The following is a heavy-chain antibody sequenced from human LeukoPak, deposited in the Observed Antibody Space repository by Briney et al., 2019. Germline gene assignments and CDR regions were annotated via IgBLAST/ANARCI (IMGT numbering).Heavy chain of an antibody. D-gene: IGHD3-10*01. V-gene: IGHV3-64D*06. J-gene: IGHJ4*02. CDR1: GFTFSSFA. CDR2: ISNTGVST. Sequence: PGGSLRLSCSASGFTFSSFALHWVRQAPGKGLEYVSGISNTGVSTYYADSVTGRFTISRDNSKNTLYLQMGSLRAEDTAIYYCVKDDSYYYDSGIYPYWGQGILVTVSS. CDR3: VKDDSYYYDSGIYPY.